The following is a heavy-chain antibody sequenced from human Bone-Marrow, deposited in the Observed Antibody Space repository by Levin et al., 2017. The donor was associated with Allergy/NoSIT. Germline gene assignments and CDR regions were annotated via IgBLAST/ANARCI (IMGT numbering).Heavy chain of an antibody. D-gene: IGHD6-6*01. V-gene: IGHV3-9*01. CDR2: INWDGSSI. Sequence: GGSLRLSCAASGFTFDDYTMHWVRQTPGKGLEWISRINWDGSSIVYADSVKGRFTISRDNAKNSLFLQMNSLRAEDTAFYYCAKTFYSSSSSGYFDYWGQGTLVTVSS. CDR1: GFTFDDYT. CDR3: AKTFYSSSSSGYFDY. J-gene: IGHJ4*02.